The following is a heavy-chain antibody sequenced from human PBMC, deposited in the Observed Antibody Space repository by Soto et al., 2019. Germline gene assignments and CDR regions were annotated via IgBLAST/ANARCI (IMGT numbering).Heavy chain of an antibody. CDR1: GFTFSSHG. D-gene: IGHD3-10*01. J-gene: IGHJ4*02. Sequence: QVQLVESGGGVVQPGRSLRLSCAASGFTFSSHGMHWVRQAPGKGLEWVAVISYDASDESYADSVKARFTISRANSKNALYLQMTRLRPEDTAVYYCARDKISGVYVNQFGYWGQGTLVTVSS. CDR3: ARDKISGVYVNQFGY. V-gene: IGHV3-30*03. CDR2: ISYDASDE.